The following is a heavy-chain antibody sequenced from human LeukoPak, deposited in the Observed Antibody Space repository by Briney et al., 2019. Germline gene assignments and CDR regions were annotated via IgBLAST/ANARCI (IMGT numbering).Heavy chain of an antibody. CDR3: GRVGKGYCSGSYSFDF. V-gene: IGHV1-18*01. D-gene: IGHD3-10*01. CDR2: ISAYNGNT. Sequence: ASVKVSCKASGYTFTSYGISWVRQAPGQGLEWMGWISAYNGNTNYAQKLQGRVTMTTDTSTSTAYMELSSLRSDDTAVYYCGRVGKGYCSGSYSFDFWGQGTLVTVSS. CDR1: GYTFTSYG. J-gene: IGHJ4*02.